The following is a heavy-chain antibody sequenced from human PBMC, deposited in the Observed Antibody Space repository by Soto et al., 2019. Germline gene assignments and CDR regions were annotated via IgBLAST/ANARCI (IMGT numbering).Heavy chain of an antibody. V-gene: IGHV3-23*01. J-gene: IGHJ4*02. Sequence: GGSLRLSCAASGFTFSSYAMSWVRQAPGKGLEWVSAISGSGGSTYYADSVKGRFTISRDNSKNTLYLQMNSLRAEDTAVYYCEKEYSSSWYFQVLVVSGRSDYLGQGSLVSVSS. D-gene: IGHD6-13*01. CDR3: EKEYSSSWYFQVLVVSGRSDY. CDR1: GFTFSSYA. CDR2: ISGSGGST.